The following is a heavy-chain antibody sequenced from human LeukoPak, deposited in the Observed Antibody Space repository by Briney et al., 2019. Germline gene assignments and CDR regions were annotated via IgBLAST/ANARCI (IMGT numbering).Heavy chain of an antibody. CDR3: GRHRPRRVVTRSPYYFDY. CDR2: INHSGST. J-gene: IGHJ4*02. CDR1: GGSFSGYY. D-gene: IGHD3-10*01. Sequence: SETLSLTCAVYGGSFSGYYWSWIRQPPGKGLEWIGEINHSGSTNYNPSLKSRVTISVDTSKNQFSLKLSSVTAADTAVYYCGRHRPRRVVTRSPYYFDYWGQGTLVTVSS. V-gene: IGHV4-34*01.